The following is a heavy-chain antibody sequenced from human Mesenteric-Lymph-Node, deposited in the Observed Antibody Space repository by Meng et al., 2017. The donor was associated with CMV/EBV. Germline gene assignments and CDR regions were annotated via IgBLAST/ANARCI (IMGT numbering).Heavy chain of an antibody. CDR1: GFTFSSYE. CDR2: ISSSGSTI. V-gene: IGHV3-48*03. D-gene: IGHD3-3*01. Sequence: GGSLRLSCAASGFTFSSYEMNWVRQAPGKGLEWVSYISSSGSTIYYADSVKGRFTISRDNSKNTLYLQMNSLRAEDTAVYYCAKTSIFGNTYYYYGMDVWGQGTTVTVSS. J-gene: IGHJ6*02. CDR3: AKTSIFGNTYYYYGMDV.